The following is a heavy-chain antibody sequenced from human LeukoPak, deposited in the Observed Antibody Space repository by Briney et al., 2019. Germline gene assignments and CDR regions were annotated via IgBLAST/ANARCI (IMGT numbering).Heavy chain of an antibody. V-gene: IGHV7-4-1*02. CDR1: GGTFSSYA. CDR2: INTNTGNP. J-gene: IGHJ5*02. Sequence: ASVKVSCTASGGTFSSYAISWVRQAPGQGLEWMGWINTNTGNPTYAQGFIGRFVLSFDTSVNTSYLQITSLEVDDTAVYYCVLSWFDPWGQGTLVTVSS. CDR3: VLSWFDP.